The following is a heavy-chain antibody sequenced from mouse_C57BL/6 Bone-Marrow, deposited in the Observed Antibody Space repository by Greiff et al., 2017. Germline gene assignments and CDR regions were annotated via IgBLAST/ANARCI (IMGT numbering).Heavy chain of an antibody. CDR2: IYPRDGST. Sequence: QVQLQQSGPELVKPGASVKLSCKASGYTFTCYDINWVKQRPGPGLEWIGWIYPRDGSTKYNEKFKGKATLTVDTSSSTAYMELHSLTSENSAVYFCARLEVDGSSGDWDFDVWGTGTTVTVSS. CDR1: GYTFTCYD. CDR3: ARLEVDGSSGDWDFDV. V-gene: IGHV1-85*01. J-gene: IGHJ1*03. D-gene: IGHD1-1*01.